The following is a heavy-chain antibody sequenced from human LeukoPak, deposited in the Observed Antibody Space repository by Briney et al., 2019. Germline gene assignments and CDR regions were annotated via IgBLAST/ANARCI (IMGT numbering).Heavy chain of an antibody. CDR1: GGTFSNFA. V-gene: IGHV1-69*06. CDR2: IIPIFGTT. Sequence: SVNVSCKASGGTFSNFAVNWVRQAPGQGREWMGGIIPIFGTTNYAPKFQDRVTITADKSTSTAYMELSSLRSEDTAVYYCAREGGVSSWGQGTLVTVSS. J-gene: IGHJ5*02. CDR3: AREGGVSS.